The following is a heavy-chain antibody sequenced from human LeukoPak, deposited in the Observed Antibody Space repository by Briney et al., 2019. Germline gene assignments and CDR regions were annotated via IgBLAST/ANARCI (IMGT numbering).Heavy chain of an antibody. CDR1: GGSISSYY. Sequence: SETLSLTCIVSGGSISSYYWTWIRQPPGKGLEWIGYMSYSGRTNYNPSLKSRVTISVDTSKNQFSLKLTSVTAADTAVYYCARHTDSTVTPLNYWGQGTLVTVSS. CDR2: MSYSGRT. V-gene: IGHV4-59*08. CDR3: ARHTDSTVTPLNY. J-gene: IGHJ4*02. D-gene: IGHD4-17*01.